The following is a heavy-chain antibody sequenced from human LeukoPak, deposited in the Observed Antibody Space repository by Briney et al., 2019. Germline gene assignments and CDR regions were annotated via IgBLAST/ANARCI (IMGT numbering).Heavy chain of an antibody. J-gene: IGHJ5*02. Sequence: GGSLRLSCVASGFTFSNYWMSWVRQAPGQGLEWVANIKQDGIEKYYVDSVKGRFSISRDNAKNSLYLQMNSLRAEDTAVYYCASVNSRYWFDHWGQGTLVTVSS. CDR3: ASVNSRYWFDH. CDR1: GFTFSNYW. V-gene: IGHV3-7*01. D-gene: IGHD6-13*01. CDR2: IKQDGIEK.